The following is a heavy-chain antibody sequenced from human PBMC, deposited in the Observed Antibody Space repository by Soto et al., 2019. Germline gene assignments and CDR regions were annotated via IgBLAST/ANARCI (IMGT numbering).Heavy chain of an antibody. D-gene: IGHD6-13*01. CDR2: IYYSGST. CDR1: GGSISSSNW. V-gene: IGHV4-4*02. CDR3: ARYNAASGTYYFDY. J-gene: IGHJ4*02. Sequence: SETLSLTCAVSGGSISSSNWWSWVRQPPGKGLEWIGYIYYSGSTYYNPSLKSRVTISVDTSKNQFSLKLNSVTAADTAVYYCARYNAASGTYYFDYWGQGTLVTVSS.